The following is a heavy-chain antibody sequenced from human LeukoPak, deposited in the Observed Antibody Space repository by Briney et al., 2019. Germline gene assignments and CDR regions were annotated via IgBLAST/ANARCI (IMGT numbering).Heavy chain of an antibody. Sequence: ASVKVSCKASGDTFTNYDINWVRQAPGKGLEWMGGFDPEDGETIYAQKFQGRVTMTEDTSTDTAYMELSSLRSEDTAVYYCASTTGYSSGHQGWYFDYWGQGTLVTVSS. CDR1: GDTFTNYD. D-gene: IGHD6-19*01. CDR2: FDPEDGET. V-gene: IGHV1-24*01. CDR3: ASTTGYSSGHQGWYFDY. J-gene: IGHJ4*02.